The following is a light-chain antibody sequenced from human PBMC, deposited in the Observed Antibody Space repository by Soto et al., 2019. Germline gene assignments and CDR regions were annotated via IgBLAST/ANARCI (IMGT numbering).Light chain of an antibody. CDR2: EDN. Sequence: QSVLTQPASVSGSPGQSITISCTGTNSDVGDYNLVSWYQQHPGKAPKLMIYEDNERPSGVSNRFSGSKSGNTASLTISGLQAADEADYYCCSYAGSSTGVFGGGTKLTVL. V-gene: IGLV2-23*01. CDR1: NSDVGDYNL. J-gene: IGLJ3*02. CDR3: CSYAGSSTGV.